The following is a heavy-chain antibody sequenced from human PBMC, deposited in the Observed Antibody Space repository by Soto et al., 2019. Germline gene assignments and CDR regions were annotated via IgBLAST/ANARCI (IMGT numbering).Heavy chain of an antibody. CDR2: IYYSGST. D-gene: IGHD3-10*01. CDR1: GRSISSDGHY. V-gene: IGHV4-31*03. Sequence: SEPLSLTCTVSGRSISSDGHYWSWIRQHPGKGLEWIGYIYYSGSTYYNPSLKSRVTISVDTSKNQFSLKLNSVTAADTAVYFCARARRVPGIISYCGMDVWGK. J-gene: IGHJ6*04. CDR3: ARARRVPGIISYCGMDV.